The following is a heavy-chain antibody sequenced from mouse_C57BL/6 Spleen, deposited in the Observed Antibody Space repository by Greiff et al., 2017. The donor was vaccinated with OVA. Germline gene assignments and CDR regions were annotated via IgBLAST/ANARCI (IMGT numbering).Heavy chain of an antibody. CDR2: ISNGGGST. J-gene: IGHJ4*01. Sequence: EVQLVESGGGLVQPGGSLKLSCAASGFTFSDYYMYWVRQTPEKRLEWVAYISNGGGSTYYPDTVTGRFTISRDNAKNTLYLQMSRLKSEDTAMYYCARGDYYGSSYDAMDYWGQGTSVTVSS. CDR3: ARGDYYGSSYDAMDY. V-gene: IGHV5-12*01. D-gene: IGHD1-1*01. CDR1: GFTFSDYY.